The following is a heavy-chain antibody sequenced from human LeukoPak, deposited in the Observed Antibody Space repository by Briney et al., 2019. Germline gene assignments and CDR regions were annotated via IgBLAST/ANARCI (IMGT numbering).Heavy chain of an antibody. D-gene: IGHD5-24*01. CDR2: IIPILGIA. J-gene: IGHJ3*02. Sequence: GASVKVSCKASGGTFSSYTISWVRQAPGQGLEWMGRIIPILGIANYAQKFQGRVTITADKSTNTAYMELSSLRSEDTAVYYCASMEMATIFGAFDIWGQGTMVTVSS. V-gene: IGHV1-69*02. CDR1: GGTFSSYT. CDR3: ASMEMATIFGAFDI.